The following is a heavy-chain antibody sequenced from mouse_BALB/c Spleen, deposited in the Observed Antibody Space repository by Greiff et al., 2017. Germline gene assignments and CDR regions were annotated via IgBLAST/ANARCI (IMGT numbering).Heavy chain of an antibody. CDR3: ARPLYYDSSWFAY. Sequence: EVHLVESGGDLVKPGGSLKLSCAASGFTFSSYGMSWVRQTPDKRLEWVATISSGGSYTYYPDSVKGRFTISRDNAKNTLYLQMSSLKSEDTAMYYCARPLYYDSSWFAYWGQGTLVTVSA. D-gene: IGHD2-4*01. J-gene: IGHJ3*01. V-gene: IGHV5-6*01. CDR2: ISSGGSYT. CDR1: GFTFSSYG.